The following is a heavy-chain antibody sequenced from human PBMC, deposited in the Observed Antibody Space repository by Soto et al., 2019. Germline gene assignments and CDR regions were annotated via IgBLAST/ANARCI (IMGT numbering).Heavy chain of an antibody. Sequence: PGGALRLSCAASGFTVSSNYMSWVRQAPGKGLEWVSVIFTGGSTYYADSVKGRFTISRHSSKNTVYLQMNSLRAEDTAVYYCARDRYSSGWLDAFDFWGQGTMVTVSS. CDR3: ARDRYSSGWLDAFDF. CDR2: IFTGGST. V-gene: IGHV3-53*04. CDR1: GFTVSSNY. D-gene: IGHD6-19*01. J-gene: IGHJ3*01.